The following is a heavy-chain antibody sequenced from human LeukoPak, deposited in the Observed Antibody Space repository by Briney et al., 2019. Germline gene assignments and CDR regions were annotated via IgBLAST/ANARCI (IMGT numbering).Heavy chain of an antibody. CDR2: IYPGDSDT. V-gene: IGHV5-51*01. D-gene: IGHD6-25*01. Sequence: GESLKISCKGSGYRFTTYWIGWVRPMPGKGLEWMGIIYPGDSDTRCSPSFQGQVSISADKSFSTAYLQWSSLKASDTAMYYCARRAASSPWNYFEYWGQGTLVTVSS. J-gene: IGHJ4*02. CDR3: ARRAASSPWNYFEY. CDR1: GYRFTTYW.